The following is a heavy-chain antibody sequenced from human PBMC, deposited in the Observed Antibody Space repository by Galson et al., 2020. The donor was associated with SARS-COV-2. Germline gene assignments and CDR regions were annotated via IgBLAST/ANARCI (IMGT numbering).Heavy chain of an antibody. CDR3: ARAVAAAPVLGASDI. Sequence: SGPTLVKPTQTLTLTCTFSEFSLRTTGICVTWICQPPGKALEWLALICWDDDKYYSTSLQTRLTISKDTSKNQVVLTMTNMDPVDTGTYYCARAVAAAPVLGASDIWGQGTKVTVSS. CDR2: ICWDDDK. CDR1: EFSLRTTGIC. V-gene: IGHV2-70*01. D-gene: IGHD6-25*01. J-gene: IGHJ3*02.